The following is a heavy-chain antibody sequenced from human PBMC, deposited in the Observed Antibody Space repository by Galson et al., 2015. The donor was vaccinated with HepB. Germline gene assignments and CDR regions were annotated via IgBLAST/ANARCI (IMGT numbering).Heavy chain of an antibody. V-gene: IGHV1-24*01. J-gene: IGHJ3*02. CDR3: AIIRIGGATYACDI. CDR2: FDPEDGET. CDR1: GYTLTDLS. Sequence: SVKVSCKVSGYTLTDLSMHWVRQAPGKGLVWMGGFDPEDGETIYAQKFQGRVTMTKDTSTDTTYLELSSLRSEDTAVYYCAIIRIGGATYACDIWVQVTMGTVYS. D-gene: IGHD1-26*01.